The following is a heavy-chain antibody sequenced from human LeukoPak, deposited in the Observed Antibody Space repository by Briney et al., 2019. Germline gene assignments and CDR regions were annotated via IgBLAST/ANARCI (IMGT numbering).Heavy chain of an antibody. V-gene: IGHV3-9*01. CDR3: AKGAYGSGSYYENWFDP. CDR1: RFTFDDYV. J-gene: IGHJ5*02. Sequence: GGSLRLSCAASRFTFDDYVMHWVRQVPGKGLEWVSGISWNSATIGYADSVKGRFTIPRDNAKNSLYLQMNSLRAEDTALYYCAKGAYGSGSYYENWFDPWGQGTLVTVSS. CDR2: ISWNSATI. D-gene: IGHD3-10*01.